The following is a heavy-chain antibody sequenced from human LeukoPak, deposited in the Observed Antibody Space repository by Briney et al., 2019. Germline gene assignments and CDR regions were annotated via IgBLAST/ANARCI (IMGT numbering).Heavy chain of an antibody. J-gene: IGHJ3*02. Sequence: TSETLSLTCAVYGGSFSGYYWSWIRQPPGKGLEWIGEINHSGSTNYNPSLKSRVTISVDTSKNQFSLKLSSVTAADKAVYYCARSCRILDIVATIRARLGGNGFDIWGQGTMVTVSS. CDR3: ARSCRILDIVATIRARLGGNGFDI. V-gene: IGHV4-34*01. CDR2: INHSGST. D-gene: IGHD5-12*01. CDR1: GGSFSGYY.